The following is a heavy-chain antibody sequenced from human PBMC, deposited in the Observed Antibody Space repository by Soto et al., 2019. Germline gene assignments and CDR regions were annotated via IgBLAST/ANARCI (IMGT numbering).Heavy chain of an antibody. CDR1: GGSISSSTYY. CDR2: IYHSGST. CDR3: ARDLWGYCGTDCYPLDV. Sequence: SETLSLTCTVSGGSISSSTYYWGWMRQPPGKGLEWIGEIYHSGSTNYNPSLKSRVTISVDKSKNQFSLKLNSVTAADTAVYYCARDLWGYCGTDCYPLDVWGQGTTVT. D-gene: IGHD2-21*02. V-gene: IGHV4-39*07. J-gene: IGHJ6*02.